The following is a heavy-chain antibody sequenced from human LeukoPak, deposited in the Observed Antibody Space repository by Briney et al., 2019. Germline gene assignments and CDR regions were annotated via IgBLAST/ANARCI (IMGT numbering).Heavy chain of an antibody. CDR2: ISSSGSII. D-gene: IGHD6-19*01. V-gene: IGHV3-11*04. CDR3: ARVSSSGWYVDY. CDR1: GFTFSNAW. Sequence: GGSLRLSCATSGFTFSNAWMSWVRQAPGKGLEWVSYISSSGSIIYYADSVKGRFTISRDNAKNSLYLQMNSLRAEDTAVYYCARVSSSGWYVDYWGQGTLVTVSA. J-gene: IGHJ4*02.